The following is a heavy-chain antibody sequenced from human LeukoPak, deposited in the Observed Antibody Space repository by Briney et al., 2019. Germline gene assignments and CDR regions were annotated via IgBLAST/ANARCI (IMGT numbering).Heavy chain of an antibody. V-gene: IGHV3-11*04. CDR3: ARVAQLLRDAFDI. CDR1: GFTFSNYS. Sequence: GGSLRLSCEASGFTFSNYSMSWIRQAPGKGLEWVSYISSSGSTIYYADSVKGRFTISRDNAKNSLYLQMNSLRAEDTAVYYCARVAQLLRDAFDIWGQGTMVTVSS. J-gene: IGHJ3*02. D-gene: IGHD2-2*01. CDR2: ISSSGSTI.